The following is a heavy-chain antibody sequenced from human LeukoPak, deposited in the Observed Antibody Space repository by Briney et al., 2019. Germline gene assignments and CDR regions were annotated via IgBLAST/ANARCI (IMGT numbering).Heavy chain of an antibody. J-gene: IGHJ4*02. D-gene: IGHD3-10*01. Sequence: GGSLRLSCVVSGFTVSSDLMSWVRQAPGKGLEWVSAMNSGGETYYADSVRGRFIISRDKSRNTLYLQMNSLRVDDTAVYYCARGGSMVRGVLWGQGTLVTVSS. CDR1: GFTVSSDL. CDR3: ARGGSMVRGVL. CDR2: MNSGGET. V-gene: IGHV3-53*01.